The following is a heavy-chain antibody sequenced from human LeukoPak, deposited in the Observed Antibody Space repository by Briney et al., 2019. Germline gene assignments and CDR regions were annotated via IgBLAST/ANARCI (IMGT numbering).Heavy chain of an antibody. Sequence: ASVKVSCKASGCTFTGYYMHWVRQAPGQGPEWMGWINPNSGGTNYAQKFQGRVTVTRDTSISTAYMELSRLRSDDTAVYYCARDYGDYSNWFDPWGQGTLVTVSS. D-gene: IGHD4-17*01. CDR1: GCTFTGYY. J-gene: IGHJ5*02. CDR2: INPNSGGT. CDR3: ARDYGDYSNWFDP. V-gene: IGHV1-2*02.